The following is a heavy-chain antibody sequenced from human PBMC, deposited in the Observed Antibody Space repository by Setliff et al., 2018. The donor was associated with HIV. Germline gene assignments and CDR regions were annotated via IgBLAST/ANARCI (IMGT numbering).Heavy chain of an antibody. J-gene: IGHJ4*02. D-gene: IGHD5-12*01. V-gene: IGHV4-38-2*01. Sequence: SETLSLTCAVSGYSIISGYYWGWIRQSPGKGLEWIENIYHSGSPYYNPSLRSGVTILIDTSKNQFSLKLSSVTAADTAVYYCARQGDGYNLYHVYYFDYWGQGTLVTVSS. CDR1: GYSIISGYY. CDR2: IYHSGSP. CDR3: ARQGDGYNLYHVYYFDY.